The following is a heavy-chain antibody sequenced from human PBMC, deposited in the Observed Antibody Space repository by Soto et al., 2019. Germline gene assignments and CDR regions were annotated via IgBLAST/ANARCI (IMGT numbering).Heavy chain of an antibody. D-gene: IGHD2-2*02. Sequence: GGSLRLSCAASGFTFSSYSMNWVRQAPGKGLEWVSYISSSSSTIYYADSVKGRFTISRDNAKNSVSLQMNSLRAEDTAVYYCAREYTAWPLAYGLDVWGQGTTVTVSS. J-gene: IGHJ6*02. CDR3: AREYTAWPLAYGLDV. CDR1: GFTFSSYS. CDR2: ISSSSSTI. V-gene: IGHV3-48*01.